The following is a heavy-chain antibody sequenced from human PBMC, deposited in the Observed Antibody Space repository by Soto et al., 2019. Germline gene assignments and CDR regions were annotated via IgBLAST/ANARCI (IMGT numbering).Heavy chain of an antibody. CDR1: GYTFTSYG. CDR2: INAASGDT. J-gene: IGHJ5*02. V-gene: IGHV1-3*01. D-gene: IGHD6-13*01. CDR3: VRRHVSATGIDWFDP. Sequence: ASVKVSCKASGYTFTSYGIHWVRQAPGQRLEWMGWINAASGDTKYSPKFQGRVTITRDTSASTAYMELSSPRSEDTAVYYCVRRHVSATGIDWFDPWGQGTLVTVSS.